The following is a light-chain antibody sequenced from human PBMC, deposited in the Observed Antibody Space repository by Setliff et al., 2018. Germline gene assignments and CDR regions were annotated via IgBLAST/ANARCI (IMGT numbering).Light chain of an antibody. J-gene: IGLJ2*01. Sequence: QPASVSGSPGQSITISCTGTSSDVGGYNYVSWYQQHPGKAPKLMIYEVSDRPSGVSNRFSGSKSGDTASLTVSGLQADDEADYYCCSYGGDFTWVFGGGTK. CDR3: CSYGGDFTWV. CDR1: SSDVGGYNY. V-gene: IGLV2-14*01. CDR2: EVS.